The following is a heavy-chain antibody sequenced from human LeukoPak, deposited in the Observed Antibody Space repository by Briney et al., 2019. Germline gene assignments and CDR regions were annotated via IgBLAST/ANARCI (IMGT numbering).Heavy chain of an antibody. D-gene: IGHD4-17*01. CDR1: GGSISSSSYY. Sequence: SETLSLTCTVSGGSISSSSYYWGWIRQPPGKGLGWIGSIYYSGSTYYNPSLKSRVTISVDTSKNQFSLKLSSVTAADTAVYYCARGRGLRPDAFDIWGQGTMVTVSS. V-gene: IGHV4-39*07. CDR3: ARGRGLRPDAFDI. CDR2: IYYSGST. J-gene: IGHJ3*02.